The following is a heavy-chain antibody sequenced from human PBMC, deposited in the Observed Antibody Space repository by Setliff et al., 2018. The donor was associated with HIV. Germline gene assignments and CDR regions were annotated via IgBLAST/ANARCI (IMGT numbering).Heavy chain of an antibody. V-gene: IGHV4-34*01. CDR1: GGSFSGHQ. Sequence: SETLSLTCAVYGGSFSGHQWSWIRQPPGKGLEWIGEINHSEDTNYNSFLKSRVTISLDMSKNQFSLKLSSVTAADTTVYYCARHSGLGGYYSPFDYWGPGTLVTVSS. CDR2: INHSEDT. CDR3: ARHSGLGGYYSPFDY. D-gene: IGHD3-22*01. J-gene: IGHJ4*02.